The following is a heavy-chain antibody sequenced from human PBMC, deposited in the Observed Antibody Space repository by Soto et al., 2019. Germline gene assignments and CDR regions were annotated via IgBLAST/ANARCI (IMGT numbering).Heavy chain of an antibody. J-gene: IGHJ5*02. V-gene: IGHV3-21*01. Sequence: PGGSLRLSCAPSGFTFSDYTMNWVRQAPGKGLDWVSSISSSSSYIYYADSVKGRFTISRDNAKNSLYLQLNSLRDEDTAVYYCAREMGACSDSSCYPGPYDSWGQGTLVTVSS. CDR2: ISSSSSYI. D-gene: IGHD3-16*01. CDR1: GFTFSDYT. CDR3: AREMGACSDSSCYPGPYDS.